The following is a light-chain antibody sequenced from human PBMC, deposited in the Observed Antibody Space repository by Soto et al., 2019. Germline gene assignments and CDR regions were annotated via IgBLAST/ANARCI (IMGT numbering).Light chain of an antibody. CDR3: FSYAGSSTVV. CDR2: EGS. Sequence: QSVLTQPASVSGSPGQSITISGTGTSSDVGSYHLVSWYQQHPGKAPKLMIYEGSKRPSGVSKRFSGSKSGNTASLTISGLQAEDEADYYCFSYAGSSTVVFGGGTNLTVL. CDR1: SSDVGSYHL. V-gene: IGLV2-23*01. J-gene: IGLJ2*01.